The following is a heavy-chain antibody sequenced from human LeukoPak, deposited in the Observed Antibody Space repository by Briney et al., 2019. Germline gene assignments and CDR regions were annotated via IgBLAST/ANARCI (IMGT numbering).Heavy chain of an antibody. V-gene: IGHV4-39*01. CDR1: GGSISSSPYY. CDR2: IYYTGST. J-gene: IGHJ1*01. CDR3: ARVSRDYGDYVGYLQH. Sequence: SETLSLTCTVSGGSISSSPYYWGWIRQPPGKGLEWIGSIYYTGSTYYSPSLKSRVTISVDTSKNQFSLKLSSVTAADTAVYYCARVSRDYGDYVGYLQHWGQGTLVTVSS. D-gene: IGHD4-17*01.